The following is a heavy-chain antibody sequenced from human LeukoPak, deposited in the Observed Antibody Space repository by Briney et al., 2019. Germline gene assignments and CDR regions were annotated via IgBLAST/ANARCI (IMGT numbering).Heavy chain of an antibody. V-gene: IGHV3-23*01. CDR1: GFTFSSFD. CDR3: TTSGGIRDYFDN. D-gene: IGHD3-10*01. J-gene: IGHJ4*02. Sequence: GGSLRLSCAASGFTFSSFDTSWVRQAPGKGLEWVSGISGSGGSTYYADSVKGRFTISRDNSKNTLFLQMNSLRSEDAALYYCTTSGGIRDYFDNWGQGTLVTVSS. CDR2: ISGSGGST.